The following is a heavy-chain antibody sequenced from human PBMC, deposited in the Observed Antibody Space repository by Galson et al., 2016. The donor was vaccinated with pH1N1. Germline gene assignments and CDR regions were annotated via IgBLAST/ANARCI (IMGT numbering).Heavy chain of an antibody. Sequence: FLRLCCAVFGFSVSKNYMSWVRQAPGKGLEWVAVVYGVGRTFYGDSVKGRFTVSGDNWRNTVYLQMTSLRPEYTGVYLGATRHSEDRGDNWGQGTLVTVSS. D-gene: IGHD3-10*01. J-gene: IGHJ4*02. V-gene: IGHV3-66*02. CDR2: VYGVGRT. CDR3: ATRHSEDRGDN. CDR1: GFSVSKNY.